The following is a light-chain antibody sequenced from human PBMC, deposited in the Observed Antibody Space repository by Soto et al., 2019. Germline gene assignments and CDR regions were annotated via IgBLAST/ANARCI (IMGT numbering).Light chain of an antibody. J-gene: IGKJ4*01. CDR2: DAS. V-gene: IGKV3-11*01. Sequence: EIVLTQSPAPLSLSPGERATLSCRASQSVSSYLAWYQQKPGQAPRLLIYDASNRATGIPARFSGSGSGTDFTLSISSLEPEDFAVYYCQQRSNWPSTFGGRTKVEIK. CDR3: QQRSNWPST. CDR1: QSVSSY.